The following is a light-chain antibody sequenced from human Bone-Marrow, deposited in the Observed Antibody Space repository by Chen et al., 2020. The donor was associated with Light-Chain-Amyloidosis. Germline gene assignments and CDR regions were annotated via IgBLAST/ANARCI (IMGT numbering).Light chain of an antibody. CDR3: SSYTITNTLV. CDR1: SSDVGGDNL. Sequence: QSALTQPASVSGSPGQSITISCNGTSSDVGGDNLVSWYPQHPDKAPKLMIYEVTNRPSWVPDRFSGSKSDNTASLTISGLQTEDEADYFCSSYTITNTLVFGSGTRVTVL. J-gene: IGLJ1*01. V-gene: IGLV2-14*01. CDR2: EVT.